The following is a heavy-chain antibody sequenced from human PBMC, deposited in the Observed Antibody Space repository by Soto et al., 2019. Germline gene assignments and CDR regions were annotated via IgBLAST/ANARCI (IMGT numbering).Heavy chain of an antibody. Sequence: QVQLVQSGAEVKKPGASVKVSCKASGYNFIDYDINWMRQSTGQGLEWMGWMTPNSGNTGYAQKCQCRVILTRDTSIGTAYMELSSLKTEDTAVYYCSRNPYGSGLFDPWGQGTLVTVSS. D-gene: IGHD6-19*01. V-gene: IGHV1-8*01. CDR3: SRNPYGSGLFDP. CDR2: MTPNSGNT. J-gene: IGHJ5*02. CDR1: GYNFIDYD.